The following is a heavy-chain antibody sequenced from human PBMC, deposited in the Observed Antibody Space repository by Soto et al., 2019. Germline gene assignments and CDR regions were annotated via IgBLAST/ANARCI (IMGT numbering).Heavy chain of an antibody. CDR1: GVSITYSY. CDR3: ESGGGSFSSGWYYDY. D-gene: IGHD6-19*01. CDR2: IYYSGSI. Sequence: QVQLQESGPGLVKPSETLSLTCTVSGVSITYSYWNWVRQPPGKGLEWIGFIYYSGSINYNPSLDSRVTMSVDTSQHHLPLPSTSLTATDPAVFYCESGGGSFSSGWYYDYWGQGTLVTVSS. V-gene: IGHV4-59*08. J-gene: IGHJ4*02.